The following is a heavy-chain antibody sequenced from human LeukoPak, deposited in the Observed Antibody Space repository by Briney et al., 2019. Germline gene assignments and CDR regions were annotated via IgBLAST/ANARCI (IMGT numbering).Heavy chain of an antibody. CDR1: GLIFSSYI. Sequence: TGGSLRLSCAASGLIFSSYIMKWVRQAPGKGLEWVSSISPSGSHKYYVDSVKSRFTISRDNAKNSVSLQMNSLRAEDMAVYYCAGVSDSTPDEGSWGQGTLVTVSS. CDR3: AGVSDSTPDEGS. D-gene: IGHD3-22*01. J-gene: IGHJ5*01. CDR2: ISPSGSHK. V-gene: IGHV3-21*01.